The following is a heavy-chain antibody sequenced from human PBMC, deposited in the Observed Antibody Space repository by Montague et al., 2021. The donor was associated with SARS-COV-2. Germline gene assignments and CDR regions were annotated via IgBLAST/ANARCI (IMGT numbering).Heavy chain of an antibody. D-gene: IGHD3-10*01. J-gene: IGHJ3*02. CDR2: SYYSGTT. Sequence: SETLSLTCTVSGDSFNSPKYYCAWIRQPPGKGLEWIGSSYYSGTTYDNPSLRSQVTMSVDTSKTQFSLKMNSVTAADTAVYYCARGSYGSGSYHAFDIWGQGTVGAGAS. V-gene: IGHV4-39*01. CDR1: GDSFNSPKYY. CDR3: ARGSYGSGSYHAFDI.